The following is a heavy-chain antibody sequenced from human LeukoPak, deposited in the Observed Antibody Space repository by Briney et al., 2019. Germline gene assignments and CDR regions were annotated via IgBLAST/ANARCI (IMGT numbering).Heavy chain of an antibody. CDR3: ARGDCSGGSCYEARYYFDY. CDR2: VYYTGST. V-gene: IGHV4-59*01. Sequence: SETLSLTCTVSGGSLSTYYWSWLRQPPGKGLEWIGYVYYTGSTDYNPSLKSRVAISLDTSKNKFSLKLNSVTAADTAMYYCARGDCSGGSCYEARYYFDYWGQGTLVTVSS. CDR1: GGSLSTYY. J-gene: IGHJ4*02. D-gene: IGHD2-15*01.